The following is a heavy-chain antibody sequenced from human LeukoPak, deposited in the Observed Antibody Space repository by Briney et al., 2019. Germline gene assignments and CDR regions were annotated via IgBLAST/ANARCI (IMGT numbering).Heavy chain of an antibody. CDR1: GFTVSSNY. V-gene: IGHV3-66*02. CDR2: IYSGGST. CDR3: AKDRIAVAGTEGYFDY. D-gene: IGHD6-19*01. Sequence: GGSLRLSCAASGFTVSSNYMSWVRQAPGKGLEWVSVIYSGGSTYYADSVKGRFTISRDNSKNMLYLQMNSLRAEDTAVYYCAKDRIAVAGTEGYFDYWGQGTLVTVSS. J-gene: IGHJ4*02.